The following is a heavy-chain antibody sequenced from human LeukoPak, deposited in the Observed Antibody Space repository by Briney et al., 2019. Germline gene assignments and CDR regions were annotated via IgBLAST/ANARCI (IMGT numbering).Heavy chain of an antibody. V-gene: IGHV4-59*01. CDR3: ARGIYGGNSGGSFYFDY. Sequence: PSETLSLTCTVSGGSISSYYWNWIRQPPGKGLEWIGYIYYSGSTNYNPSLKSRVTISVDTSKNQFSLKLSSVTAADTAVYYCARGIYGGNSGGSFYFDYWGQGTLVTVSS. CDR1: GGSISSYY. CDR2: IYYSGST. J-gene: IGHJ4*02. D-gene: IGHD4-23*01.